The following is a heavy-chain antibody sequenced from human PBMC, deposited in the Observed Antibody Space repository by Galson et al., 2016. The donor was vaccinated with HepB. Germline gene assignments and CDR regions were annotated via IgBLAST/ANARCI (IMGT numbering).Heavy chain of an antibody. CDR3: AKDGTHKSTWYYGIAAGYYFDY. J-gene: IGHJ4*02. V-gene: IGHV3-53*01. CDR2: IYRGGDT. CDR1: GFSVAHDY. D-gene: IGHD6-13*01. Sequence: SLRLSCAVSGFSVAHDYMSWVRQAPGKGLEWVSLIYRGGDTYNADSVKGRFTISRDNSKNMVYLQMTSLRVEDTAIYYCAKDGTHKSTWYYGIAAGYYFDYWGQGTLVTVSS.